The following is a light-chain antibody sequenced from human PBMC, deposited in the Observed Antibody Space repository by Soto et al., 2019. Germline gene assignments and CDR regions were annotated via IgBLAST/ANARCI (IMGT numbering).Light chain of an antibody. Sequence: DIQMPQSPSTLSGSVGDRVTITCRASQTISSWLAWYQQKSGKAPKLLIYKASTLKSGVPSRFSGSGSGTEFTLTISSLQPDDFATYYCQHYNSYSEAFGQGTKVDI. CDR3: QHYNSYSEA. CDR1: QTISSW. J-gene: IGKJ1*01. CDR2: KAS. V-gene: IGKV1-5*03.